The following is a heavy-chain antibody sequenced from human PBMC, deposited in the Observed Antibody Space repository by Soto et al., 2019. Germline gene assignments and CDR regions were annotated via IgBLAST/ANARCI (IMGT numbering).Heavy chain of an antibody. D-gene: IGHD2-15*01. V-gene: IGHV4-30-4*01. Sequence: LSLTCSVSGDSISTVDYFWAWIRQPPGQALEYIGYIYKSATTYYNPSFESRVAISLDTSKSQFSLNVTSVTAADTAVYFCARGRYCLTGRCFPNWFDSWGQGTLVTVS. J-gene: IGHJ5*01. CDR1: GDSISTVDYF. CDR3: ARGRYCLTGRCFPNWFDS. CDR2: IYKSATT.